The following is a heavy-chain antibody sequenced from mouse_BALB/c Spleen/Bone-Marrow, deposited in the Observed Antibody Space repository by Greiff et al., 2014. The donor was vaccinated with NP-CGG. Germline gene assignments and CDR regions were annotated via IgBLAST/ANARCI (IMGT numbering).Heavy chain of an antibody. J-gene: IGHJ1*01. V-gene: IGHV7-3*02. Sequence: EVKLMESGGGLVQPGGSLRLSCATSGSTFTDYYMSWVRQPPGKALEWLGFIRNKANGYTTEYSASVKGRFTISRDNSQSILYLQMNTLRAEDSATYYCAREGVYYGNPYWYFDVWGAGTTVTVSS. D-gene: IGHD2-1*01. CDR1: GSTFTDYY. CDR3: AREGVYYGNPYWYFDV. CDR2: IRNKANGYTT.